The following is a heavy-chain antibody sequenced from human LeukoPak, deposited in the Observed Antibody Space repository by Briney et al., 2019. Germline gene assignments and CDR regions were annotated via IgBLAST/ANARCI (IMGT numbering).Heavy chain of an antibody. CDR1: GYTFTGYY. V-gene: IGHV1-2*06. Sequence: ASVKVSCKASGYTFTGYYMHWVRQAPGQGLEWMGRINPNSGGTNYAQKFQGRVTMTRDTSTSTVYMELSSLRSEDTAVYYCARGPSLKGAPDYWGQGTLVTVSS. J-gene: IGHJ4*02. CDR2: INPNSGGT. D-gene: IGHD4/OR15-4a*01. CDR3: ARGPSLKGAPDY.